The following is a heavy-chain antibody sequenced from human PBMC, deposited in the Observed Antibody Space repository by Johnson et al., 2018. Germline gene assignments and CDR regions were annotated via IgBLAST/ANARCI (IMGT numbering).Heavy chain of an antibody. CDR3: ARGEGAIQN. J-gene: IGHJ1*01. CDR2: INPSGGST. V-gene: IGHV1-46*01. D-gene: IGHD3-16*01. CDR1: GYTFTSYY. Sequence: VQLLESGTEVKKPGASVKVSCKASGYTFTSYYIQWGRQAPGQGLEWMGIINPSGGSTRYAQKFQGRVTMTRDTSTSTVYMELSSLRSEDTAVYYGARGEGAIQNWGQGTLVTVSS.